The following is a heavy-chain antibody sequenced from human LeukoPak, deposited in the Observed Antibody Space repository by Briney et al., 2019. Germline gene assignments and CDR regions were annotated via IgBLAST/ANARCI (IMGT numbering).Heavy chain of an antibody. CDR3: AKEVLGP. V-gene: IGHV4-4*07. CDR1: GGSISNYF. CDR2: IYSTGRS. D-gene: IGHD7-27*01. Sequence: SETLSLTCTVSGGSISNYFWSWVRQPAGKGLEWIGRIYSTGRSDYNPSLKSRITMSVDTSKNQLSLKLRSVTAADTAVYYCAKEVLGPWGQGTLVTVSS. J-gene: IGHJ5*02.